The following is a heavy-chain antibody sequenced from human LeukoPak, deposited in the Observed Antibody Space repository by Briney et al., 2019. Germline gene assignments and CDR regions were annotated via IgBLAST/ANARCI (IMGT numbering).Heavy chain of an antibody. CDR3: ARTYSAYDRGLDY. CDR2: ISGSGSHI. CDR1: GFTFSSYT. J-gene: IGHJ4*02. V-gene: IGHV3-21*01. D-gene: IGHD5-12*01. Sequence: GGSLRLSCVASGFTFSSYTMNWVRQAPGKGLEWVSSISGSGSHIYYADSVKGRFTISRDNAKNSLNLQKNGLRAEDTAVYYCARTYSAYDRGLDYWGQGTLVTVSS.